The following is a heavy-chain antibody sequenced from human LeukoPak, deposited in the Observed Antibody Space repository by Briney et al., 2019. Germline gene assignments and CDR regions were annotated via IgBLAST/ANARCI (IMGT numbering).Heavy chain of an antibody. CDR1: GGSISSNNYY. CDR2: IYYGGYT. J-gene: IGHJ4*02. V-gene: IGHV4-39*07. CDR3: ARGVPYYYDSSGYYHYYFDY. Sequence: SETLSLTCTVSGGSISSNNYYWGWIRQPPGKGLEWIGSIYYGGYTYYNPSLKSRVTISVDTSKNQFSLKLSSVTAADTAVYYCARGVPYYYDSSGYYHYYFDYWGQGTLVTVSS. D-gene: IGHD3-22*01.